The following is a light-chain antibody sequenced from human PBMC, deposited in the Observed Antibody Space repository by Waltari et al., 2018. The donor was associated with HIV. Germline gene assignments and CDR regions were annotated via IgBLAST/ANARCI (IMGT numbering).Light chain of an antibody. V-gene: IGLV3-21*04. J-gene: IGLJ3*02. CDR3: HVWDRRSDVV. CDR2: ADR. CDR1: NIGGKS. Sequence: SYVLTQPPSVSVAPGMTATITCGGDNIGGKSVHWYQQRPGQAPVVVIYADRVRPPGIPERFSGSNSGNTATLTISRVEVGDEADYSCHVWDRRSDVVFGGGTKLTVL.